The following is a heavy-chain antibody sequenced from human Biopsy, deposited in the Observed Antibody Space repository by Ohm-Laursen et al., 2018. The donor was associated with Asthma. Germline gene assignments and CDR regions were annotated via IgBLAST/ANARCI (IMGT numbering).Heavy chain of an antibody. CDR1: GFSLSTYAAG. D-gene: IGHD3-22*01. V-gene: IGHV2-5*01. CDR3: AHRGHGPCVEYYCDSGGYSPFDD. CDR2: IYWYDNK. J-gene: IGHJ4*02. Sequence: THTLTLLCTFSGFSLSTYAAGVGWLRQSPGKALEWLPLIYWYDNKRHTPSLTSRLTITRDTSKYLVVLTMTNMDPVDSATYYCAHRGHGPCVEYYCDSGGYSPFDDWGQGTLVPVSS.